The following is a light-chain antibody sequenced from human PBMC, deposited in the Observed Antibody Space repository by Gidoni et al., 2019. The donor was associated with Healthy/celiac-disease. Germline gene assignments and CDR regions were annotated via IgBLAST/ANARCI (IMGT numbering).Light chain of an antibody. CDR1: QSVSSSY. V-gene: IGKV3-20*01. J-gene: IGKJ4*01. Sequence: VSAQSPGTLPLSPGERATLSCRASQSVSSSYLAWYQQKPGQPPRLLIYGASSRATGIPDRFSGSGSGTDFTLTISRLEPEDFAVYYCQQYGSSPLTFGGGTKVEIK. CDR2: GAS. CDR3: QQYGSSPLT.